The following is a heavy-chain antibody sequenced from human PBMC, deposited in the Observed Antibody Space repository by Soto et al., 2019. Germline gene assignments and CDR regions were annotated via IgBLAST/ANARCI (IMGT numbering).Heavy chain of an antibody. CDR3: AKDMRPYDILTGSPFDY. V-gene: IGHV3-23*01. Sequence: EVQLLESGGGLVQPGGSLSLSCAASGLTFSTYPMSWVRQAPGKGLKWVAAISGSGGCTYYADPVKGRFTIARENSKNTMYLQMNRLRAEDTAVYYCAKDMRPYDILTGSPFDYWGQGTLVIVSS. CDR2: ISGSGGCT. J-gene: IGHJ4*02. CDR1: GLTFSTYP. D-gene: IGHD3-9*01.